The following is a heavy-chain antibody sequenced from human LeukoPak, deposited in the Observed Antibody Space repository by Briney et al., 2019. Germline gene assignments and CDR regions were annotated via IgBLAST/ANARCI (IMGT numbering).Heavy chain of an antibody. D-gene: IGHD2-21*01. CDR3: ARVPHKLGDY. CDR2: MNPNSGNT. Sequence: GASVKVSCKASGYTFTSYDINWLRQATGQGLEWMGWMNPNSGNTGYAQKFQGRVTMNRNTSMSTAYMELSSLRSEDTAVYYCARVPHKLGDYWGQGTLVTVSS. V-gene: IGHV1-8*01. J-gene: IGHJ4*02. CDR1: GYTFTSYD.